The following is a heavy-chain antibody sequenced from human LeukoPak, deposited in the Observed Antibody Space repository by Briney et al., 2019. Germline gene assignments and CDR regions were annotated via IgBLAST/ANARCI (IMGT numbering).Heavy chain of an antibody. CDR3: ARDGVGATAFDY. J-gene: IGHJ4*02. Sequence: ASVKVSCKASGFAFTGYYIHWVRQAPGQGLAWMGWINPNSGGTNYAQRFQGRVTMTRDTSISTAYMELNRLASDDTAVHYCARDGVGATAFDYWGQGTLVTVSS. CDR1: GFAFTGYY. V-gene: IGHV1-2*02. CDR2: INPNSGGT. D-gene: IGHD1-26*01.